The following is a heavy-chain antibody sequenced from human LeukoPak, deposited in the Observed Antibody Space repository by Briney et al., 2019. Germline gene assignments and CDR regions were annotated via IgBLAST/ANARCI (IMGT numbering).Heavy chain of an antibody. CDR3: AKTGGPWD. CDR1: GFTVGSNF. Sequence: GGSLRLSCAASGFTVGSNFMTWVRQAPGKGLEWVSVIFSDGTTYYTDSVKGRFTISRDNSKNTLYLQLNSLRAEDTAVYYCAKTGGPWDWGQGTLVTVSS. CDR2: IFSDGTT. D-gene: IGHD7-27*01. V-gene: IGHV3-53*01. J-gene: IGHJ4*02.